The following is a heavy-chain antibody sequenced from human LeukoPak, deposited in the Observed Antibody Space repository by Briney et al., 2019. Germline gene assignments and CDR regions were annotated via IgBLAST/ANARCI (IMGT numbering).Heavy chain of an antibody. CDR3: ARVMTYYYGSGLVLYIDY. V-gene: IGHV3-7*03. Sequence: GGCLRLSSAPSGFTFSSYWMSWVRQAPGGGLGWVVNIKQDGSEKYYVDSVKGRFTISRDNAKNSLYLQMNSLRAEDTAVYYCARVMTYYYGSGLVLYIDYWGQGTLVTVSS. CDR2: IKQDGSEK. CDR1: GFTFSSYW. D-gene: IGHD3-10*01. J-gene: IGHJ4*01.